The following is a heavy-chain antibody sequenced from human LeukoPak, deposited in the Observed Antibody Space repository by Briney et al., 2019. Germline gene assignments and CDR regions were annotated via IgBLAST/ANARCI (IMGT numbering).Heavy chain of an antibody. CDR1: GFSFSTYW. CDR2: LNQDAGGR. Sequence: GGSLRLSCAASGFSFSTYWMSWVRQAPGKGLEFVANLNQDAGGRNYMDSVKGRCTISRDNAKKTLYLNINSLRAEDTAVYFCAKRGVVIRVILVGFHKEAYYFDSWGQGVLVTVSS. J-gene: IGHJ4*02. CDR3: AKRGVVIRVILVGFHKEAYYFDS. V-gene: IGHV3-7*03. D-gene: IGHD3-22*01.